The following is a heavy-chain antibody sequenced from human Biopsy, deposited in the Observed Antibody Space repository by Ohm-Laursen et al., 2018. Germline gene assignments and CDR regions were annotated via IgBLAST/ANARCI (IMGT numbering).Heavy chain of an antibody. D-gene: IGHD2-21*01. V-gene: IGHV4-34*01. CDR3: ARAVDYCDPYYYYGLDV. CDR2: INHRGST. J-gene: IGHJ6*02. Sequence: SDTLSLTCAVYGGSFSGYYWSWIRQPPGKGLEWIGEINHRGSTNYNPSLKSRVTISVDTSKNQFPLKLRSVTAADTAVYYCARAVDYCDPYYYYGLDVWGQGTTVTVSS. CDR1: GGSFSGYY.